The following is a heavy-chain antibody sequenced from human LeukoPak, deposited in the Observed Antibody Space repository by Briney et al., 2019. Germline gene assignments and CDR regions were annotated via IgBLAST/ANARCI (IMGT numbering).Heavy chain of an antibody. V-gene: IGHV4-39*01. CDR1: GGSISTTSYY. J-gene: IGHJ4*02. CDR2: IFYTGAT. Sequence: PSETLSLTCTVSGGSISTTSYYWGWIRQPPGKGLEWIGSIFYTGATYYSPSLQSRVTISVDTSRNQFSLRLTSVIAADTAVYYCARRPYSGNDYFDSWGQGTLVTVSS. CDR3: ARRPYSGNDYFDS. D-gene: IGHD5-12*01.